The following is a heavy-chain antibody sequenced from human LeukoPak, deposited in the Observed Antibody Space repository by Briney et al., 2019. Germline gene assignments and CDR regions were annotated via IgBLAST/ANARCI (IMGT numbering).Heavy chain of an antibody. D-gene: IGHD3-22*01. CDR3: ARDGVSYYDSSGYYYFQH. CDR2: INPNSGGT. J-gene: IGHJ1*01. CDR1: GYTFTGYY. Sequence: ASVKVSCKASGYTFTGYYMHWVRQAPGQRLEWMGWINPNSGGTNYAQKFQGRVTMTRDTSISTAYMELSRLRSDDTAVYYCARDGVSYYDSSGYYYFQHWGQGTLVTVSS. V-gene: IGHV1-2*02.